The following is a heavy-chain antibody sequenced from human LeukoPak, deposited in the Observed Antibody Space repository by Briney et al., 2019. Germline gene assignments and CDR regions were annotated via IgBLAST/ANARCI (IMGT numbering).Heavy chain of an antibody. Sequence: GASVKVSCKASGYTFTSYDINWVRQATGQGLEWMGWMNPNSGNTGYAQKFQGRVTMTRNTSISTAYMELSSLRSEDTAVYYCARGFSGHGGYYFDYWGQETLVTVSS. CDR3: ARGFSGHGGYYFDY. CDR1: GYTFTSYD. J-gene: IGHJ4*02. V-gene: IGHV1-8*01. D-gene: IGHD5-12*01. CDR2: MNPNSGNT.